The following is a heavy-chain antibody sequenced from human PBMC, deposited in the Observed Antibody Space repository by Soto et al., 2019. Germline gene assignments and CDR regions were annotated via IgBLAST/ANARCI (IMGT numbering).Heavy chain of an antibody. CDR1: GYTFTKYY. CDR3: ARENWNYDYYYGMDV. Sequence: ASVKVSCKASGYTFTKYYIHWVRQAPGQGLEWMGWIDPNSGGTKFAQKLQDRVTMAGDTSISTAYMELSSLRSDDTAVYYCARENWNYDYYYGMDVWGQGTTVTVSS. D-gene: IGHD1-1*01. CDR2: IDPNSGGT. J-gene: IGHJ6*02. V-gene: IGHV1-2*02.